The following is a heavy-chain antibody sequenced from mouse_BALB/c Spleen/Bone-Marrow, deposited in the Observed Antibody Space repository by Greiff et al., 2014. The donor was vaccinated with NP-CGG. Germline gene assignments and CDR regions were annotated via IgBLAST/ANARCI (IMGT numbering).Heavy chain of an antibody. CDR2: INPNNDGT. CDR3: ARGKTYAMDY. J-gene: IGHJ4*01. CDR1: GYTFTSYV. D-gene: IGHD2-1*01. V-gene: IGHV1-14*01. Sequence: VQLKESGPELVKPGASVKMSCKASGYTFTSYVMHWVKQKPGQGLEWIGYINPNNDGTKYNEKFKGKATLTSDKSSSTACMELSSLTSEDSAVYYCARGKTYAMDYWGQGTSVTVSS.